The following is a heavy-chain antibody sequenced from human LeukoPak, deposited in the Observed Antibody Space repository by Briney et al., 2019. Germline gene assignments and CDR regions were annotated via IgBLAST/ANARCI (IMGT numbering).Heavy chain of an antibody. CDR1: GFTFSSYG. Sequence: GGSLRLSCAASGFTFSSYGMHWVRQAPGKGLEWVAVISYDGSNKYYADSVKGRFTISRDNSKNTLYLQMNSLRAEDTAVYYCANALSGSYFDLFDYWGQGTLVTVSS. J-gene: IGHJ4*02. D-gene: IGHD1-26*01. CDR3: ANALSGSYFDLFDY. CDR2: ISYDGSNK. V-gene: IGHV3-30*18.